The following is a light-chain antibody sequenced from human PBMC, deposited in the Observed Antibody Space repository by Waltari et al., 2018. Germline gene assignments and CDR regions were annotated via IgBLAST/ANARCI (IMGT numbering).Light chain of an antibody. V-gene: IGLV1-40*01. J-gene: IGLJ2*01. CDR1: NSNIGAGYY. Sequence: GAPGQRVTISCTGSNSNIGAGYYVHWYQQLPGTAPKLLIYSDNSRPSGVPDRFSGSKSGTSASLAITGLQAEDEADYYCQSYDNSFVIFGGGTKLTVL. CDR3: QSYDNSFVI. CDR2: SDN.